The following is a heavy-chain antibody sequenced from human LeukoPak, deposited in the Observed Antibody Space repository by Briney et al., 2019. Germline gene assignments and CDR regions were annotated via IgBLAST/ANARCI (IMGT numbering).Heavy chain of an antibody. CDR2: VFYSGSHYSGST. Sequence: SQTLSLTCTVSGASISSGGYFWSWIRQHPGKGLEWIGNVFYSGSHYSGSTSYNPSLKSRLYISLDMSKNQFFLRLSSVTAADTAVYFCAKGGTPGTNWFDPWGQGILVTVSS. CDR3: AKGGTPGTNWFDP. CDR1: GASISSGGYF. D-gene: IGHD3-16*01. J-gene: IGHJ5*02. V-gene: IGHV4-31*03.